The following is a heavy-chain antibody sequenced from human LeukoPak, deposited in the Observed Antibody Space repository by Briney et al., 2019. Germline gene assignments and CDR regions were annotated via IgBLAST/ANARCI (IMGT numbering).Heavy chain of an antibody. Sequence: GGSLRLSCAASGFTFSSYEMNWVRQAPGKGLEWVSAISGSGGSTYYADSVKGRFTISRDNSKNTLYLQMNSLRAEDTAVYYCAKRIVGARGLAFDIWGQGTMVTVSS. CDR2: ISGSGGST. CDR1: GFTFSSYE. D-gene: IGHD1-26*01. CDR3: AKRIVGARGLAFDI. V-gene: IGHV3-23*01. J-gene: IGHJ3*02.